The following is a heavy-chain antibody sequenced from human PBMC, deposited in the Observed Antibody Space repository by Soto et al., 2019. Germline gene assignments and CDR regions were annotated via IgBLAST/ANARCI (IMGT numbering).Heavy chain of an antibody. J-gene: IGHJ4*02. V-gene: IGHV5-10-1*01. D-gene: IGHD3-22*01. CDR3: ARFANYYDSSGSHDY. CDR2: IDPSDSYT. CDR1: GYSFTSYW. Sequence: PGASLKISCKGSGYSFTSYWISWVRQMPGKGLEWMGRIDPSDSYTNYSPSFQGHVTISADKSISTAYLQWSSLKASDTAMYYCARFANYYDSSGSHDYWGQGTLVTVSS.